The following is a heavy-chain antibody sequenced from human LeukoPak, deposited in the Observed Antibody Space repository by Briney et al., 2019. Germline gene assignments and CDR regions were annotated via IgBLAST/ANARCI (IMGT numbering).Heavy chain of an antibody. CDR2: ISSDGGRS. CDR3: VIITAVTGCDC. J-gene: IGHJ4*02. V-gene: IGHV3-64D*09. D-gene: IGHD1-14*01. CDR1: GFTFSTYT. Sequence: GGSLRLSCAASGFTFSTYTMYWVRQAPGKGLEYVSGISSDGGRSFYADSVKGRFTISRDNSKNTLYLQMSSLRAEDTAIYYSVIITAVTGCDCWGQGTRLTVSS.